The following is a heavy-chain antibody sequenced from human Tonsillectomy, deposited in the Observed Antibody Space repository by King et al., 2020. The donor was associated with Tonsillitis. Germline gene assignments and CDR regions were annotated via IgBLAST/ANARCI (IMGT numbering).Heavy chain of an antibody. CDR2: ISYDGSNK. D-gene: IGHD6-19*01. V-gene: IGHV3-30-3*01. J-gene: IGHJ4*02. CDR1: GFTFSSYA. CDR3: ARTFPRIAVAGISDY. Sequence: VQLVESGGGVVQPGRSLRLSCAASGFTFSSYAMHWVRQAPGKGLEWVAVISYDGSNKYYADSVKGRFTISRDNSKNTLYLQMNSLRAEDTAVYYCARTFPRIAVAGISDYWGQGTLVTVSS.